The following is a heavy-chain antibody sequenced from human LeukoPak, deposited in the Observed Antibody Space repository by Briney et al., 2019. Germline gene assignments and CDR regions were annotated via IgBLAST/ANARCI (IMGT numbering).Heavy chain of an antibody. Sequence: PSETLSLTCAVSGGSINTYYWSWIRQPPGKGLEWIGEINHSGSTNYNPSLKSRVTISVDTSKNQFSLKLSSVTAADTAVCYCARGGGWDIVVVPAALIFDYWGQGTLVTVSS. D-gene: IGHD2-2*01. CDR2: INHSGST. J-gene: IGHJ4*02. CDR1: GGSINTYY. V-gene: IGHV4-34*01. CDR3: ARGGGWDIVVVPAALIFDY.